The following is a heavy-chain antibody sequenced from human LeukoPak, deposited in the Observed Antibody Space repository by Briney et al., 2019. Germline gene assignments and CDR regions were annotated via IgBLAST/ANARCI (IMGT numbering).Heavy chain of an antibody. Sequence: GGSLRLSCAASGFTFDDYSFHWVRQAPGKGLDWVSVISWHGGTIYYADSVRCRFTISSDNSKNSLYLRMNSLRADDTALYYCAKGSGGSYYNYFDGWGQGSLVSV. CDR1: GFTFDDYS. V-gene: IGHV3-43D*03. CDR3: AKGSGGSYYNYFDG. CDR2: ISWHGGTI. J-gene: IGHJ4*02. D-gene: IGHD1-26*01.